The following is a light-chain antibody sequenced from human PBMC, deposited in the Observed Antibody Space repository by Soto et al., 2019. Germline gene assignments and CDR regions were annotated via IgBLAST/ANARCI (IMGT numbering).Light chain of an antibody. J-gene: IGKJ1*01. V-gene: IGKV1-5*01. CDR1: QSISSW. CDR2: DAS. CDR3: QQYSTFS. Sequence: DIQMTQSPSTLSASIGDRVTITCRASQSISSWLAWYQQKPGKAPKLLIFDASTLESGVSLRFSGSGSGTHFTLTISSLQPADFATYYCQQYSTFSFGQGTKVEV.